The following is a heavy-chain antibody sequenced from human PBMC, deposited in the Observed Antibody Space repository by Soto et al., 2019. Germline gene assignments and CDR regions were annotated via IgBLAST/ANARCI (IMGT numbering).Heavy chain of an antibody. CDR3: ARDLVAARPFDY. CDR1: GDSVSSNIAA. J-gene: IGHJ4*02. D-gene: IGHD6-6*01. CDR2: TYYRSKWYN. Sequence: QSQTLSLTCAISGDSVSSNIAAWNWLRQSPSRGLEWLGRTYYRSKWYNDYAGSVKSRITINPDTSKNQFSLQLNSVTPEDTAVYYCARDLVAARPFDYWGQGTLVTVSS. V-gene: IGHV6-1*01.